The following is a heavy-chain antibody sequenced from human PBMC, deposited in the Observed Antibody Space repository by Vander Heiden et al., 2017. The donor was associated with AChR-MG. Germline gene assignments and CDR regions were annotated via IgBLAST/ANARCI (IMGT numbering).Heavy chain of an antibody. J-gene: IGHJ6*02. CDR2: IYYSGST. CDR3: ARVGNSSGWYYYYYYGMDV. D-gene: IGHD6-19*01. CDR1: GGSISSYY. Sequence: QVQLQESGPGLVKPSENLSLTCTVPGGSISSYYGSWIRQPPGKGLEWIGYIYYSGSTNYNPSLKSRVTISVDTSKNQFSLKLSSVTAADTAVYYCARVGNSSGWYYYYYYGMDVWGQGTTVTVSS. V-gene: IGHV4-59*01.